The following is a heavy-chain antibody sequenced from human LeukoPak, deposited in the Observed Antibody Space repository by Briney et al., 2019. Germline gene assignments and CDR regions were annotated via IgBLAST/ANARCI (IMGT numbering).Heavy chain of an antibody. CDR2: IRYDGSNK. J-gene: IGHJ6*02. CDR3: AKDLAVPAAMYKTYYYYYGMDV. CDR1: GFTFSSYG. Sequence: PGGSLRLSCAASGFTFSSYGMHWVRQAPGKGLEWVAFIRYDGSNKYYADSVKGRFTISRDNSKNTLYLQMNSLRAEDTAVYYCAKDLAVPAAMYKTYYYYYGMDVWGQGTTVTVSS. V-gene: IGHV3-30*02. D-gene: IGHD2-2*01.